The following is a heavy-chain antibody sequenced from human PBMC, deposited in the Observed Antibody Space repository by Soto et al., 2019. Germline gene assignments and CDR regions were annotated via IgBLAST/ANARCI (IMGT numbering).Heavy chain of an antibody. J-gene: IGHJ4*02. V-gene: IGHV4-34*01. Sequence: SETLSLTCAVYGGSFSGYCWSWIRQPPGKGLERIGEINHSGSTNYNPSLKSRVTISVDTSKNQFSLKLSSVTAADTAVYYCARGLAGGAYYDILTGPHYFDYWGQGTLVTVSS. CDR3: ARGLAGGAYYDILTGPHYFDY. CDR2: INHSGST. CDR1: GGSFSGYC. D-gene: IGHD3-9*01.